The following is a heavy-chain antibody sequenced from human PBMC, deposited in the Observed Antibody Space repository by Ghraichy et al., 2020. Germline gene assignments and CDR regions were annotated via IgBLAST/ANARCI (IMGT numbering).Heavy chain of an antibody. J-gene: IGHJ4*02. CDR1: GGSISSNY. CDR2: IHYSGST. Sequence: SETLSLTCTVSGGSISSNYWGWIRQPPGKRLEWIGNIHYSGSTYYNPSLKSRVTMSVDTSKKQFSLKLSSVTAADTAVYYCTRRLGGSSEIDYWGQGTLVTVSS. CDR3: TRRLGGSSEIDY. V-gene: IGHV4-39*01. D-gene: IGHD6-6*01.